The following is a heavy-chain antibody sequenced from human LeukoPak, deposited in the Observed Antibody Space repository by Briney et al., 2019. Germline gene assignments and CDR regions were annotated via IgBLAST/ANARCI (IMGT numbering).Heavy chain of an antibody. J-gene: IGHJ4*02. CDR3: ARGIGGYDYADY. CDR2: IYYSGST. V-gene: IGHV4-59*01. D-gene: IGHD5-12*01. CDR1: VGSISIYY. Sequence: PSETLSLTCTFSVGSISIYYWSWIRQPPGKGREWIGYIYYSGSTNYNPSLKSRLTISVDTSKSQFSLKLSSVTAADTAVYYCARGIGGYDYADYWGQGTLVTVSS.